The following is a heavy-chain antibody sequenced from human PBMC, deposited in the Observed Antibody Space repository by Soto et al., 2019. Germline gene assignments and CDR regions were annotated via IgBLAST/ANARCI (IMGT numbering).Heavy chain of an antibody. CDR2: IKTKADAETT. D-gene: IGHD1-26*01. CDR1: GFTFSNAW. V-gene: IGHV3-15*01. CDR3: TTDGATILFDP. Sequence: EVQLVESGGGLVKPGESLRLSCEASGFTFSNAWRSWVRQAPGKGLEWVGRIKTKADAETTDYAAPVKGRFTISRDDSKNTLYLQMNSLKTEDTALYYCTTDGATILFDPWGQGALVTVSS. J-gene: IGHJ5*02.